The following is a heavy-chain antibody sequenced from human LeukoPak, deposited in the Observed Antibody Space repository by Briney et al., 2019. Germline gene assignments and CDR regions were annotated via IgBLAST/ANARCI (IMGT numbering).Heavy chain of an antibody. CDR3: AKTLSSSWWPEYSQH. D-gene: IGHD6-13*01. CDR2: ISASGGST. V-gene: IGHV3-23*01. CDR1: GFTFSTYA. J-gene: IGHJ1*01. Sequence: GGSLRLSCVASGFTFSTYAMSWVRQAPGKGLEWVSAISASGGSTYYADSVKGRFTISRDNSKNTLYLQMNSLRVEDTAVYYCAKTLSSSWWPEYSQHWGQGTLVTVSS.